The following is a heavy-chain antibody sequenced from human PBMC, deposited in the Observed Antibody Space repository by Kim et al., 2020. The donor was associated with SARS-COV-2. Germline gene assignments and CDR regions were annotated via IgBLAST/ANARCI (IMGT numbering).Heavy chain of an antibody. J-gene: IGHJ4*02. CDR2: VSVP. CDR3: TIPLEMTYS. V-gene: IGHV3-74*01. Sequence: VSVPGYADFVKGRFAISRDNAKNTLYLQINSLRAEGTAKYYCTIPLEMTYSWGQGTLVTVSS. D-gene: IGHD1-1*01.